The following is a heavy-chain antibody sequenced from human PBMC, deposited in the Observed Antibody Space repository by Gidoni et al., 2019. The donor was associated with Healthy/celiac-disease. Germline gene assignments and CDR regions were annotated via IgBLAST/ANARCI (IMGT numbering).Heavy chain of an antibody. V-gene: IGHV1-69*09. Sequence: QVQLVQSGAEVKKPGSSVKVSCKASGGTFSSYALSCVRQAPGQGLEWMGRIIPILGIANYAQKFQGRVTITADKSTSTAYMELSSLRSEDTAVYYCARGNCSGGSCHDYYYGMDVWGQGTTVTVSS. CDR1: GGTFSSYA. CDR3: ARGNCSGGSCHDYYYGMDV. D-gene: IGHD2-15*01. CDR2: IIPILGIA. J-gene: IGHJ6*02.